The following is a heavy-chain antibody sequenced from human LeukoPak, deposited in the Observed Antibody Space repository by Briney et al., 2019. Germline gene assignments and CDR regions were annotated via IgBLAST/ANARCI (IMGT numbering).Heavy chain of an antibody. Sequence: ASVKVSCKASGYTFTGYYIHWVRQAPGQGLEWMGWINPNSGGTNYAQKFQGRVTMTRDTSISTAYMELSRLRSDDTAVYYCATISSGYRSSDYWGQGTLVTVSS. V-gene: IGHV1-2*02. CDR3: ATISSGYRSSDY. CDR1: GYTFTGYY. CDR2: INPNSGGT. D-gene: IGHD3-22*01. J-gene: IGHJ4*02.